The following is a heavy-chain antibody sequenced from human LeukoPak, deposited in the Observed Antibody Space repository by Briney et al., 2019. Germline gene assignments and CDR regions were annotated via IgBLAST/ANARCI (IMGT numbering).Heavy chain of an antibody. CDR2: ISHRENNQ. D-gene: IGHD3-16*01. Sequence: GGSLRLSCAASGFTFSKYAIHWVRQAPGKGLEWVALISHRENNQNCADSVKGRFTTSRDTSKSMVYLQLNNLRTEDTAVYYCAKERTPYDYGAEFEYWGQGTLVTVSS. CDR3: AKERTPYDYGAEFEY. J-gene: IGHJ4*02. CDR1: GFTFSKYA. V-gene: IGHV3-30*18.